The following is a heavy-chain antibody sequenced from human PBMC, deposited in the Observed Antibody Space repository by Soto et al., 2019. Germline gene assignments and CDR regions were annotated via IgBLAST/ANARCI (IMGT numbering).Heavy chain of an antibody. J-gene: IGHJ5*02. V-gene: IGHV4-39*01. D-gene: IGHD6-19*01. CDR3: ARHYSSGSRNWFDP. CDR1: VGSIHSSSYF. CDR2: IYYSGST. Sequence: SETLSITCRVPVGSIHSSSYFWGWVRQPPGKGLEWIGSIYYSGSTYYNPSLRSRVTISVDTSKNQFSLKLSSVTAADTAVFYCARHYSSGSRNWFDPWGQGTLVTVSS.